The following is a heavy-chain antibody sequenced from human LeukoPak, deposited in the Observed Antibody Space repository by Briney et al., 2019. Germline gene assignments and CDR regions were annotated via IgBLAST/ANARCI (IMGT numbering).Heavy chain of an antibody. J-gene: IGHJ6*03. CDR1: GYSFTSYW. CDR3: ARLLVAAHVVQGYYYMDV. Sequence: WESLKISCKGSGYSFTSYWIGRVRQMPGKGLEWMGIIYPGDSDTRYSPSFQGQVTISADKSISTAYLQWSSLKASDTAMYYCARLLVAAHVVQGYYYMDVWGKGTTVTVSS. CDR2: IYPGDSDT. D-gene: IGHD2-15*01. V-gene: IGHV5-51*01.